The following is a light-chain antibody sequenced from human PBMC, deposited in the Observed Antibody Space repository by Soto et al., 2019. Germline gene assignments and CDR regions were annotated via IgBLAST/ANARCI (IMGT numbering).Light chain of an antibody. Sequence: QSALTQPPSASGSPGQSVTISCTGTSSDVGGYNSVSWYQHHPGKAPKLMIYEVTKRPSGVPDRFSGSKSGNTASLTVSGLQAEDEADYYCSSYSGSNTDVFGGGTKLTVL. V-gene: IGLV2-8*01. CDR2: EVT. CDR1: SSDVGGYNS. J-gene: IGLJ2*01. CDR3: SSYSGSNTDV.